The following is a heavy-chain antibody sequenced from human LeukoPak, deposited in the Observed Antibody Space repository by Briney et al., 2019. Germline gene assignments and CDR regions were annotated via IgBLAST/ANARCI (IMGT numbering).Heavy chain of an antibody. Sequence: GGSLRLSCAASGFTFSGFWMHWVRQAPGKGLVWVSRINSDGSSTSYADSVKGRFTISRDNAKNTLYLQMNSLRAEDTAVYYCARDRNSPGDYYYMDVWGKGTTVTVSS. CDR3: ARDRNSPGDYYYMDV. D-gene: IGHD4-23*01. J-gene: IGHJ6*03. CDR2: INSDGSST. V-gene: IGHV3-74*01. CDR1: GFTFSGFW.